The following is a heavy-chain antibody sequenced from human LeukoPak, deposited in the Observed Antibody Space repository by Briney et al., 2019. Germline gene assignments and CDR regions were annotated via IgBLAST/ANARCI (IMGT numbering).Heavy chain of an antibody. J-gene: IGHJ5*02. V-gene: IGHV4-4*02. CDR2: ISHGGST. Sequence: SGTLSLTCAVSGGSISGNLWWTWVRQPPGKGLEWVGEISHGGSTNYNPSLKSRVTISVDTSKNQFSLKLNSVTAADTAVYYCATGWSGYYWTTWGQGTLVAVSS. CDR3: ATGWSGYYWTT. D-gene: IGHD3-3*01. CDR1: GGSISGNLW.